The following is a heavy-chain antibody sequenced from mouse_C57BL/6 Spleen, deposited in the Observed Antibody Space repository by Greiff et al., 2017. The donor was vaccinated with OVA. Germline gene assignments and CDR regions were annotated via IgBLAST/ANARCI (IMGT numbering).Heavy chain of an antibody. J-gene: IGHJ4*01. CDR2: IDPSDSET. V-gene: IGHV1-52*01. CDR1: GYTFTSYW. CDR3: ARGYVYAMGY. D-gene: IGHD2-14*01. Sequence: VQLQQPGAELVRPGSSVKLSCKASGYTFTSYWMHWVKQRPIQGLEWIGNIDPSDSETHYNQKFKDKATLTVDKSSSTAYMQLSSLTSEDSAVYYCARGYVYAMGYWGQGTSVTVSS.